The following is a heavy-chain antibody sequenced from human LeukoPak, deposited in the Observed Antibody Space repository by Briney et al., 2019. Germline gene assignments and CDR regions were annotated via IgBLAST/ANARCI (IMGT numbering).Heavy chain of an antibody. J-gene: IGHJ4*02. V-gene: IGHV3-11*06. CDR3: ARVPDGDYSYFDY. D-gene: IGHD4-17*01. CDR2: ISSSSSYT. CDR1: GFTFSDYY. Sequence: GESLRLSCAASGFTFSDYYMSWIRQAPGKGLEWVSYISSSSSYTNYADSVKGRFTISRDNAKNSLYLQMNSLRAKDTAVYYCARVPDGDYSYFDYWGQGTLVTVSS.